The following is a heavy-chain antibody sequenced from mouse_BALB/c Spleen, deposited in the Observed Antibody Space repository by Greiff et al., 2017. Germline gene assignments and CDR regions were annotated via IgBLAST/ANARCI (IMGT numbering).Heavy chain of an antibody. V-gene: IGHV5-12-1*01. D-gene: IGHD4-1*01. CDR2: ISSGGGST. Sequence: EVQRVESGGGLVKPGGSLKLSCAASGFAFSSYDMSWVRQTPEKRLEWVAYISSGGGSTYYPDTVKGRFTISRDNAKNTLYLQMSSLKSEDTAMYYCARHGTDYYAMDYGGQGTAVTVSS. CDR3: ARHGTDYYAMDY. CDR1: GFAFSSYD. J-gene: IGHJ4*01.